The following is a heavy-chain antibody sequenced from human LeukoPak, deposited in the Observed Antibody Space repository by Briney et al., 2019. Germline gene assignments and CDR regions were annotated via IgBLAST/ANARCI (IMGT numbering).Heavy chain of an antibody. J-gene: IGHJ4*02. CDR1: GFTFSSYA. CDR3: AKAANWGSFDY. CDR2: ISYDGSNK. V-gene: IGHV3-30*04. Sequence: GRSLRLSCAASGFTFSSYAMHWVRQAPGKGLEWVAVISYDGSNKYYADSVKGRFTISRDNSKNTLYLQMNSLRAEDTAVYYCAKAANWGSFDYWGQGTLVTVSS. D-gene: IGHD7-27*01.